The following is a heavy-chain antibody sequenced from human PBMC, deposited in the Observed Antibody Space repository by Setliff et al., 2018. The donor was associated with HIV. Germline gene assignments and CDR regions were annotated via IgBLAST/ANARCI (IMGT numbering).Heavy chain of an antibody. J-gene: IGHJ4*02. V-gene: IGHV4-4*07. CDR3: ARRPCDRASCSFDF. CDR2: IYTSGST. D-gene: IGHD2-2*01. Sequence: LSLTCTVSGGSISSYYWSWIRQPAGKGLEWIGHIYTSGSTNYNPSLKSRVTISVDTSKNQFSLKLSSVTAADTAVYYCARRPCDRASCSFDFWGQGTLVTVSS. CDR1: GGSISSYY.